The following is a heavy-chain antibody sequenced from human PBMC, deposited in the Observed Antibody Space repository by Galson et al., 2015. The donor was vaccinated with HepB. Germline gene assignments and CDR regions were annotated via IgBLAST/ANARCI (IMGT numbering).Heavy chain of an antibody. D-gene: IGHD3-10*01. V-gene: IGHV4-59*08. CDR2: IYYSGST. J-gene: IGHJ6*02. CDR3: ASGGFGASYYYYGMDV. Sequence: SETLSLTCTVSGGSISSYYWSWIRQPPGKGLEWIGYIYYSGSTNYNPSLKSRVTISVDTSKNQFSLKLSSVTAADTAVYYCASGGFGASYYYYGMDVWGQGTTVTVSS. CDR1: GGSISSYY.